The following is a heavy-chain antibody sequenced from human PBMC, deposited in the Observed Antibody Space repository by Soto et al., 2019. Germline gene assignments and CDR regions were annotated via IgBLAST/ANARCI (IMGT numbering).Heavy chain of an antibody. D-gene: IGHD3-16*01. CDR2: IIAIFGTA. Sequence: QVQLVQSGAEVKKPGSSVKVSCKASGGTFSRYAISWVRQAPGQGLEWMGGIIAIFGTANYAQKFQGRVTITADESTSTASMELSSLTSEDTAVYYCARDIVFGGTYGMDVWGQGTTVTVSS. CDR3: ARDIVFGGTYGMDV. V-gene: IGHV1-69*12. CDR1: GGTFSRYA. J-gene: IGHJ6*02.